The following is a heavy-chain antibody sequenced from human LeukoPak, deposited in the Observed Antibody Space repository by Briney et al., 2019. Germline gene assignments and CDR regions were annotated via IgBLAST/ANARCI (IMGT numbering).Heavy chain of an antibody. J-gene: IGHJ4*02. CDR2: ISSSCSTI. CDR3: ARSHFGELLLPFDY. Sequence: PGGSLRLSCAASGFTFSSYEMNWVRQAPGKGLEWVSYISSSCSTIYYADSVKGRFTIPRDNAKNSLYLQMNRLRAEDTAVYYCARSHFGELLLPFDYWGQGTLVTVSS. CDR1: GFTFSSYE. D-gene: IGHD3-10*01. V-gene: IGHV3-48*03.